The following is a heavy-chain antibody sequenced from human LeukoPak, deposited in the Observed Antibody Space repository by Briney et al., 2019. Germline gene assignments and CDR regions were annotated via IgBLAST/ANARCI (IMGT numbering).Heavy chain of an antibody. CDR1: GCSITSYF. CDR3: ARHKMVRGIGYMDV. D-gene: IGHD3-10*01. J-gene: IGHJ6*03. CDR2: IYYNGST. V-gene: IGHV4-59*04. Sequence: SETLPLTCTVSGCSITSYFWTWIRQPPGKGLEWIGYIYYNGSTYYNPSLKSRVIISVDTSKNQFSLKLSSVTAADTAVYYCARHKMVRGIGYMDVWGKGTTVTISS.